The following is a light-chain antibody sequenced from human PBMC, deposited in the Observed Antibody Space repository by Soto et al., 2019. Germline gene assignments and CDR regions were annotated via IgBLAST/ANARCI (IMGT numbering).Light chain of an antibody. V-gene: IGLV1-40*01. CDR1: SSNIGAGYD. J-gene: IGLJ2*01. CDR3: QSYDSSLTHVV. CDR2: GNS. Sequence: QSVLTQPPSVSGAPGQRVTISCTGSSSNIGAGYDVHWYQQLPGTAPKLLIYGNSNRPSGVPDRFSSSKSGTSASLAITGLQAEDEADYYCQSYDSSLTHVVFGGGTKVTVL.